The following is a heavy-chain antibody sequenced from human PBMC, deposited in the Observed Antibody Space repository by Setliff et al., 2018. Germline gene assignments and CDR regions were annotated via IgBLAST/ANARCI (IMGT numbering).Heavy chain of an antibody. V-gene: IGHV4-30-4*08. Sequence: SETLSLTCSVSGGSISSHYWSWIRQPPGKGLEWIGYIYYSGSTYYNPSLKSRVTISVDTSKNQFSLKLSSVTAADTAVYYCARESRYYYDNLGTLDYWGQGTLVTVS. J-gene: IGHJ4*02. CDR3: ARESRYYYDNLGTLDY. CDR1: GGSISSHY. D-gene: IGHD3-22*01. CDR2: IYYSGST.